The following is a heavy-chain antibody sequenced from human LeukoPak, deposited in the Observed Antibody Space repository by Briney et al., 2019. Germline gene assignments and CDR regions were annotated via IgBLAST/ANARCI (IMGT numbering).Heavy chain of an antibody. J-gene: IGHJ6*03. Sequence: GGSLRLSCAASGFTFSSYSMNWVRQAPGKGLEWVSYISSSSGTIYYADSVKGRFTISRDNAKNSLYLQMNSLRAEDTAVYYCARGNCSGGSCYSLYYYYYMDVWGKGTTVTVSS. D-gene: IGHD2-15*01. V-gene: IGHV3-48*01. CDR3: ARGNCSGGSCYSLYYYYYMDV. CDR1: GFTFSSYS. CDR2: ISSSSGTI.